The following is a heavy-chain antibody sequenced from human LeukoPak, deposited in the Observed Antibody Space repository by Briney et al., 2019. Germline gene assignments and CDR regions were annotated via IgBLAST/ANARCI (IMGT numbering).Heavy chain of an antibody. Sequence: GGSLRLSCAASGFTVSRNYMCWVRQAPGKGLEWVSVIYSGGSTYYADSVKGRFTISRDNSKNTLYLQMNSLRAEDTAVYYCARDRRDYYYYYGMDVWGQETTVTVSS. CDR2: IYSGGST. CDR3: ARDRRDYYYYYGMDV. J-gene: IGHJ6*02. V-gene: IGHV3-53*01. CDR1: GFTVSRNY.